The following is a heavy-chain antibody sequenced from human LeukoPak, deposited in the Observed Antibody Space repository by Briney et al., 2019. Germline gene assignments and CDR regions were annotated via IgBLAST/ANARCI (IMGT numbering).Heavy chain of an antibody. CDR3: ARGLGGYCSSTSCRRGYWFDP. D-gene: IGHD2-2*01. CDR1: GGSISTFY. V-gene: IGHV4-59*12. J-gene: IGHJ5*02. CDR2: IYASGTT. Sequence: PSETLSLTCTVSGGSISTFYWSWIRQPPGKGLEWIGYIYASGTTNYNPSLKSRVTISVDTSKNQFSLKLSSVTAADTAVYYCARGLGGYCSSTSCRRGYWFDPWGQGTLVTVSS.